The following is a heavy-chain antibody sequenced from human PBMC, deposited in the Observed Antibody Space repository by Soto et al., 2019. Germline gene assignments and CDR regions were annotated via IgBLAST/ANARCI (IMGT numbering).Heavy chain of an antibody. D-gene: IGHD3-3*01. Sequence: QAQLVQSGAVVKKPGSSVVVSCKASGITVGSFIISWVRQAPGQGLEWMGKTAPMFKQTSYARRFEGRVTITADTSANTVYMELTDLRFEDTAVYYCTTLGPWGQGTQVTVS. J-gene: IGHJ5*02. V-gene: IGHV1-69*02. CDR1: GITVGSFI. CDR2: TAPMFKQT. CDR3: TTLGP.